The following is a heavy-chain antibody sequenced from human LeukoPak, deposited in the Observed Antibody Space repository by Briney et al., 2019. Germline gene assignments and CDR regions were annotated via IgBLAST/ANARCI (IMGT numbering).Heavy chain of an antibody. CDR2: INHSGST. Sequence: SETLSLTCAVYGGSFSGYYWSWIRQPPGKGLEWIGEINHSGSTYYNPSLKSRVTISVDTSKNQFSLKLSSVTAADTAVYYCARSGYGSGSYYANWFDPWGQGTLATVSS. V-gene: IGHV4-34*01. J-gene: IGHJ5*02. D-gene: IGHD3-10*01. CDR3: ARSGYGSGSYYANWFDP. CDR1: GGSFSGYY.